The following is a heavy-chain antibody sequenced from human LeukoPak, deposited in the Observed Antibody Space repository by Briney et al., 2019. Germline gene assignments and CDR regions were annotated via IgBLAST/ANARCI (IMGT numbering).Heavy chain of an antibody. J-gene: IGHJ4*02. CDR1: GGTFSSYA. CDR3: ARDGMESGSYYPYFDY. CDR2: IIPIFGTA. Sequence: SVKVSCKASGGTFSSYAISWVRQAPGQGLEWMGGIIPIFGTANYAQKFQGRVTITADESTSTAYMELSSLRSEGTAVYYCARDGMESGSYYPYFDYWGQGTLVTVSS. D-gene: IGHD1-26*01. V-gene: IGHV1-69*01.